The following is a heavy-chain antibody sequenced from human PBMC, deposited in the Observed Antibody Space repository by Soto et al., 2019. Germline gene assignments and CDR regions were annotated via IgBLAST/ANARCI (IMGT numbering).Heavy chain of an antibody. CDR3: VRGGGGGLFDP. J-gene: IGHJ5*02. D-gene: IGHD2-15*01. CDR2: ISPGSRYP. Sequence: PGGSLSLSCADSGFTFGDSYMSWIRQAPGKGLEWLSYISPGSRYPAYADSVKGRFTISRDNAKRSLYLQMMSLTAEDTAIYYCVRGGGGGLFDPWGQGTMVTVSS. CDR1: GFTFGDSY. V-gene: IGHV3-11*06.